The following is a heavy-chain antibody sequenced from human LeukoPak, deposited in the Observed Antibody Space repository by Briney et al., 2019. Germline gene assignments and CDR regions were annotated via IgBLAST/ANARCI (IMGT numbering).Heavy chain of an antibody. Sequence: PSETLSLTCAAYGGSFSGYFWSWIRQSPGRGLEWIGYISYIGSTNYNPSLKSRVTISVDTSNNQFYLSLTSVTAADTAVYYCARRSKAAGGGASDIWGQGTMVTVSS. D-gene: IGHD6-13*01. CDR2: ISYIGST. CDR3: ARRSKAAGGGASDI. V-gene: IGHV4-59*01. CDR1: GGSFSGYF. J-gene: IGHJ3*02.